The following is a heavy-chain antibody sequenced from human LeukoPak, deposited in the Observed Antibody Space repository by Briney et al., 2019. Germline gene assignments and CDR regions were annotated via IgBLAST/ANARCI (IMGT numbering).Heavy chain of an antibody. CDR1: GYTFTSYA. D-gene: IGHD4-17*01. CDR3: ARGGDERGDAFDI. Sequence: ASVKDSCKASGYTFTSYAMHWVRQAPGQGLEWMGWINPNSGGTNYAQKFQGWVTMTRDTSISTAYMELSRLRSDDTAVYYCARGGDERGDAFDIWGQGTMVTDSS. CDR2: INPNSGGT. V-gene: IGHV1-2*04. J-gene: IGHJ3*02.